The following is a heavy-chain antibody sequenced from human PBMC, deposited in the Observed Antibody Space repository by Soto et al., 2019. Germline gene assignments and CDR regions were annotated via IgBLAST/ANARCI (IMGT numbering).Heavy chain of an antibody. V-gene: IGHV4-34*01. CDR3: TKVSSGWFDP. CDR1: GGSFSGYY. CDR2: INHSGST. J-gene: IGHJ5*02. D-gene: IGHD2-8*01. Sequence: PSETLSLTCAVYGGSFSGYYWSWIRQPPGKGLEWIGEINHSGSTNYNPSLKSRVTISVDTSKNQFSLRLNSVTAADTAVYYCTKVSSGWFDPWGQGTLVTVSS.